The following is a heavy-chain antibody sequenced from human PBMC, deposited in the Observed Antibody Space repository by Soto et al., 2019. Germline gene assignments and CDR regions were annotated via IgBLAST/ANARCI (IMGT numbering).Heavy chain of an antibody. V-gene: IGHV3-53*01. CDR2: IYSGGST. D-gene: IGHD6-19*01. CDR1: GFTVSSNY. J-gene: IGHJ3*02. CDR3: AREASSGWSGGDDAFDI. Sequence: PGGSLRLSCAASGFTVSSNYMSWVRQAPGRGLEWVSVIYSGGSTYYADSVKGRFTISRDNSKNTLYLQMNSLRAEDTAVYYCAREASSGWSGGDDAFDIWGQGTMVTVSS.